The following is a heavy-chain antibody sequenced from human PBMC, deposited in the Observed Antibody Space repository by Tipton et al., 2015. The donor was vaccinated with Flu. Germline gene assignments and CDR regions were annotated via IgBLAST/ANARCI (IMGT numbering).Heavy chain of an antibody. Sequence: SLRLSCVGSGFTFNNVWMNWVRQAPGKGLEWVGRIRSKVNNYATAYGASVIGRFTISRDDLKNTAYLQMDSVEAEDTAVYYCAQRGTAEGHWGQGTLVTVSS. CDR3: AQRGTAEGH. V-gene: IGHV3-73*01. J-gene: IGHJ4*02. CDR2: IRSKVNNYAT. D-gene: IGHD7-27*01. CDR1: GFTFNNVW.